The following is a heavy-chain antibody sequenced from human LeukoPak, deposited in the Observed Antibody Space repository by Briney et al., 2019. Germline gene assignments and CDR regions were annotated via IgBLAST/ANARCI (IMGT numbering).Heavy chain of an antibody. J-gene: IGHJ3*02. D-gene: IGHD3-22*01. V-gene: IGHV3-9*01. CDR3: AKAYYYDSSGYYYVDAFDI. CDR1: GFAFDDHA. CDR2: LSWNSGSI. Sequence: PGGSLRLSCVASGFAFDDHAMHWVRQVPGKGLEWVAGLSWNSGSIGYADSVKGRFTISRDNAKNSLFLQTTSLRAEDTALYYCAKAYYYDSSGYYYVDAFDIWGQGTMVTVSS.